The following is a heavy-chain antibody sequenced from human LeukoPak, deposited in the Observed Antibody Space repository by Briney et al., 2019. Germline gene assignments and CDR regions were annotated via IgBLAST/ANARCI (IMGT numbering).Heavy chain of an antibody. CDR3: ARGITVYYFDY. Sequence: GGSLRLSCAASGFTFSTYTMHCVRQAPGKGLEWVSYISSGSSNIHYADSVKGRFTISRDNAKNSLYLQMNSLRAEDTAVYYCARGITVYYFDYWGQGTLVTVSS. D-gene: IGHD4-11*01. CDR1: GFTFSTYT. V-gene: IGHV3-48*04. J-gene: IGHJ4*02. CDR2: ISSGSSNI.